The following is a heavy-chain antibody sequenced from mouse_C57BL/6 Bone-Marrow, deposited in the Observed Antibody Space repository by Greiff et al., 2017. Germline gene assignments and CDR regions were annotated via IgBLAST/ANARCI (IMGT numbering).Heavy chain of an antibody. J-gene: IGHJ2*01. CDR1: GFTFSDYG. V-gene: IGHV5-17*01. CDR2: ISSGRRTI. D-gene: IGHD2-13*01. Sequence: EVKLMESGGGLVKPGGSLKLSCAVSGFTFSDYGMHWVRQAPEKGLEWVAYISSGRRTIYNADTVKGRFTISRDNAKNTLFLQMTSLRSEDTAMYYCARGTSDYWGQGTTRTVSS. CDR3: ARGTSDY.